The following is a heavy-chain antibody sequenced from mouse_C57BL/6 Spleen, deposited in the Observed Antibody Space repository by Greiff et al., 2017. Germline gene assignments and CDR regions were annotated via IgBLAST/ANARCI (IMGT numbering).Heavy chain of an antibody. D-gene: IGHD2-5*01. CDR2: INPNNGGT. Sequence: VQLQQSGPELVKPGASVKIPCKASGYTFTDYNMDWVKQSHGKSLEWIGDINPNNGGTIYNQKFKGKATLTVNKSYSTAYMELRSLTSEDTAVYYCARWAYYSNYVTFFDYWGQGTTLTVSS. V-gene: IGHV1-18*01. CDR1: GYTFTDYN. J-gene: IGHJ2*01. CDR3: ARWAYYSNYVTFFDY.